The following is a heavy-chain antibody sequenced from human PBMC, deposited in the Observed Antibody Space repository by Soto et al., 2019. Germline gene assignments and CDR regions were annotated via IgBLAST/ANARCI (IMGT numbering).Heavy chain of an antibody. CDR1: GGSISSGGYY. CDR3: ARVNYYDSSGYLAQNAFDI. CDR2: IYYSGST. J-gene: IGHJ3*02. D-gene: IGHD3-22*01. V-gene: IGHV4-31*03. Sequence: QVQLQESGPGLVKPSQTLSLTCTVSGGSISSGGYYWSWIRQHPGKGLEWIGYIYYSGSTYYNPSLKSRVTISVDTSKNQFSLKLSSVTVADTAVYYCARVNYYDSSGYLAQNAFDIWGQGTMVTVSS.